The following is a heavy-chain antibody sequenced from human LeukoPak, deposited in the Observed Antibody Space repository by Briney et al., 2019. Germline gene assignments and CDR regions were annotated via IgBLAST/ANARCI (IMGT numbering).Heavy chain of an antibody. J-gene: IGHJ5*02. V-gene: IGHV1-2*02. D-gene: IGHD3-22*01. Sequence: ASVKVSCKASGYTFIGYYMHWVRQAPGQGLEWMGWINPNSGGTNYAQKFQGRVTMTRDTSISTAYMELSRLRSDDTAVYYCARESDYYDSSGYYFSWFDPWGQGTLVTVSS. CDR1: GYTFIGYY. CDR2: INPNSGGT. CDR3: ARESDYYDSSGYYFSWFDP.